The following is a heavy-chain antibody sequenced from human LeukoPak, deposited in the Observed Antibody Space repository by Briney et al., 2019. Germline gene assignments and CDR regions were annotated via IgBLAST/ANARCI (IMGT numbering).Heavy chain of an antibody. V-gene: IGHV1-8*01. CDR1: GYTFTSYD. CDR2: MNPNSGHT. D-gene: IGHD5-12*01. Sequence: ASVTVSFKCSGYTFTSYDINWVRQATGQGRGRRGGMNPNSGHTGYAHNFQPRVTMTTTTSINTTYMQLLRLSSEDTAVYSCARANRRYSGHSSYFDYWGQGTLVTVSS. CDR3: ARANRRYSGHSSYFDY. J-gene: IGHJ4*02.